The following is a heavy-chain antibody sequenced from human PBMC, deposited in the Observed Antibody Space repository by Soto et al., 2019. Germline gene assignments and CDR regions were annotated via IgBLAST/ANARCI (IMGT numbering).Heavy chain of an antibody. J-gene: IGHJ6*02. CDR3: AAGSNADYYYYGMDV. Sequence: SVKASCKASGFTFTSSAVQCVRQARGQRLEWIGWIVVGSGNTNYAQKFQERVTITRDMSTSTAYMELSSLRSEDTAVYYCAAGSNADYYYYGMDVWGQGTTVTVSS. CDR2: IVVGSGNT. CDR1: GFTFTSSA. V-gene: IGHV1-58*01.